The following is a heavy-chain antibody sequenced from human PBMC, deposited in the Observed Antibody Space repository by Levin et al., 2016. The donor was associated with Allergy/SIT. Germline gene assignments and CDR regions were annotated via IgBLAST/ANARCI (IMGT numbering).Heavy chain of an antibody. CDR2: INPGSGGT. D-gene: IGHD6-19*01. J-gene: IGHJ5*02. Sequence: WVRQAPGQGLEWMGWINPGSGGTNFAQKFQGRVTLTRDTSISTAYMELTRLTSDDTAVYYCACRPISGFYLAWGQGTLVTVSS. CDR3: ACRPISGFYLA. V-gene: IGHV1-2*02.